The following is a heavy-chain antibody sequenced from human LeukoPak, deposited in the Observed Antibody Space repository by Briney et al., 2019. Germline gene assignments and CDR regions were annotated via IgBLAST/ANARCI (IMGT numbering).Heavy chain of an antibody. CDR3: ARAKKHWLVRYYFDY. J-gene: IGHJ4*02. D-gene: IGHD6-19*01. V-gene: IGHV1-8*01. CDR2: MYPNSGNT. CDR1: GSTFTSYD. Sequence: ASVKVSCKASGSTFTSYDINWVRQATGQGLEWMGWMYPNSGNTGYAQKFQGRVTMTRNTSISTAYMELSSLRSEDTAVYYCARAKKHWLVRYYFDYWGQGTLVTVSS.